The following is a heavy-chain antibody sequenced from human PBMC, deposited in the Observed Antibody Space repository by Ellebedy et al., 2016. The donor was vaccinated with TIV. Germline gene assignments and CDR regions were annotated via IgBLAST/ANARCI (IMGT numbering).Heavy chain of an antibody. Sequence: GGSLRLXXAASGFTFSSYWMHWVRQAPGKGLVWVSRINSDGSSTSYADSVKGRFTISRDNAKNTLYLQMNSLRAEDTAVYYCARDYGDYYGSGTGTGYFDYWGQGTLVTVSS. V-gene: IGHV3-74*01. J-gene: IGHJ4*02. CDR2: INSDGSST. CDR3: ARDYGDYYGSGTGTGYFDY. CDR1: GFTFSSYW. D-gene: IGHD3-10*01.